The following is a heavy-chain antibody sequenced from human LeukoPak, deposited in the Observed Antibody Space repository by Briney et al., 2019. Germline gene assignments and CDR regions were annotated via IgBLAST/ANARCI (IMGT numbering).Heavy chain of an antibody. CDR1: GGTFSSYA. J-gene: IGHJ4*02. CDR3: ARERRDGYNWDYFDY. Sequence: ASVKVSCKASGGTFSSYAISWVRQAPGQGLEWMGRIIPILGIANYAQKFQGRVTMTRDTSTSTVYMELSSLRSEDTAVYYCARERRDGYNWDYFDYWGQGTLVTVSS. D-gene: IGHD5-12*01. CDR2: IIPILGIA. V-gene: IGHV1-69*04.